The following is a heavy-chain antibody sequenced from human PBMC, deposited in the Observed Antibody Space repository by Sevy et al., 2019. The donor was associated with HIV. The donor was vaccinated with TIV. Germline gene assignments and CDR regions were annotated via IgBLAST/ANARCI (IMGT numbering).Heavy chain of an antibody. CDR1: GFAFYDYS. D-gene: IGHD5-18*01. V-gene: IGHV3-23*01. CDR3: ARERDTRPHDY. J-gene: IGHJ4*02. CDR2: LSFGCGKI. Sequence: GGSLRLSCAASGFAFYDYSMSWIRQAPGKGLEWVATLSFGCGKINYADSVKGRFTISRDNSKNSFYLQMDNLRVEDTALYDCARERDTRPHDYWGQGTRVTVSS.